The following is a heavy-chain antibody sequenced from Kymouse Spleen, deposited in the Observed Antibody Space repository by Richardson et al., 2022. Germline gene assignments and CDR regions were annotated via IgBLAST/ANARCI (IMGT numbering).Heavy chain of an antibody. CDR2: INHSGST. J-gene: IGHJ6*02. D-gene: IGHD3-10*01. Sequence: QVQLQQWGAGLLKPSETLSLTCAVYGGSFSGYYWSWIRQPPGKGLEWIGEINHSGSTNYNPSLKSRVTISVDTSKNQFSLKLSSVTAADTAVYYCARGRCGSGSYYYYYYGMDVWGQGTTVTVSS. CDR1: GGSFSGYY. CDR3: ARGRCGSGSYYYYYYGMDV. V-gene: IGHV4-34*01.